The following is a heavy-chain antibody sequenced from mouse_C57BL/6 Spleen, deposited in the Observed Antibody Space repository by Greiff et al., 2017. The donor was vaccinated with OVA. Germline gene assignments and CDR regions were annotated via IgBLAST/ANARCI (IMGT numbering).Heavy chain of an antibody. J-gene: IGHJ4*01. V-gene: IGHV1-81*01. D-gene: IGHD2-2*01. Sequence: VQRVESGAELARPGASVKLSCKASGYTFTSYGISWVKQRTGQGLEWIGEIYPRSGNTYYNEKFKGKATLTADKSSSTAYMELRSLTSEDSAVYFCAKMVTTGYYAMDYWGQGTSVTVSS. CDR3: AKMVTTGYYAMDY. CDR1: GYTFTSYG. CDR2: IYPRSGNT.